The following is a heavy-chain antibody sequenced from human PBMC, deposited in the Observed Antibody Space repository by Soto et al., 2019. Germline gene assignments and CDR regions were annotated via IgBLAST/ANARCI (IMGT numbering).Heavy chain of an antibody. CDR2: VNHSGGT. Sequence: SETLSLTCTVSGGSISSCYWSWIRQPPGKGLEWIGEVNHSGGTYSYPSLKSRVTLSVDTSRNQFSLKLTSVTAADTAVYYCARGTAELSSGRYASFDFWGLGTLVTVSS. CDR1: GGSISSCY. CDR3: ARGTAELSSGRYASFDF. D-gene: IGHD6-19*01. J-gene: IGHJ4*02. V-gene: IGHV4-34*01.